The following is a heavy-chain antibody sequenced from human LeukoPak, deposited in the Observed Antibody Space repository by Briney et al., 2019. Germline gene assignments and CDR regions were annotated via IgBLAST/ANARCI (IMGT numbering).Heavy chain of an antibody. CDR3: ARVTWKTVIAAPDY. CDR2: LNPHTGGA. V-gene: IGHV1-2*06. J-gene: IGHJ4*02. Sequence: ASVKVSCKTSGYTFTDYYIHWVRQAPGQGLEWMGQLNPHTGGANYPQKFQGRVSMTRDTSTNTAYIEVSRLTSDDTAVYYCARVTWKTVIAAPDYWGQGTLVTVSS. D-gene: IGHD2-21*01. CDR1: GYTFTDYY.